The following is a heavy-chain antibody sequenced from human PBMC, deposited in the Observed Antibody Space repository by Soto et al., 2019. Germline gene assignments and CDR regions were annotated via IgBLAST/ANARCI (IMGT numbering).Heavy chain of an antibody. CDR2: IRSKAASYVT. Sequence: EVPLVESGGGLVQPGGSLTLSCAASGFTFSGSDIHWVRQASGKGLEWVGRIRSKAASYVTTYAASVIGRSSISRDDSKNTAYLQMNSLKSEDTAVYYCTRPPYDCWGQGTLVTVSS. CDR1: GFTFSGSD. CDR3: TRPPYDC. V-gene: IGHV3-73*01. J-gene: IGHJ4*02.